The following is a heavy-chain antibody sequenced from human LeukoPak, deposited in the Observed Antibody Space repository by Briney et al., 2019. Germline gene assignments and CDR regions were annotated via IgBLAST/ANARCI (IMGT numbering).Heavy chain of an antibody. D-gene: IGHD5-12*01. CDR1: GFTFSTYS. CDR3: ASGAEGYVFDP. Sequence: GGSLRLSCAVSGFTFSTYSMNWVRQAPGKGLEWVSYISSSSSTICYADPVKGRFTISRDNAKNSLYLHMNSLRAEDTAVHYCASGAEGYVFDPWGQGTLVTVSS. CDR2: ISSSSSTI. J-gene: IGHJ5*02. V-gene: IGHV3-48*01.